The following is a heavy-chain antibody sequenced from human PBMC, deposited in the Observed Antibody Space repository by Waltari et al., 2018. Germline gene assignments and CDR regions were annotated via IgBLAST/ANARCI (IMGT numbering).Heavy chain of an antibody. CDR2: INYDGGAT. CDR3: ARGAAAYVRFWDL. D-gene: IGHD3-10*02. CDR1: GFSLSAHW. V-gene: IGHV3-7*03. J-gene: IGHJ4*02. Sequence: EVHLLESGGGLVQPGGSLRLSCAASGFSLSAHWMTWGRQAPGKGLEVVDNINYDGGATNHADSGNGRFLISRDNAKNSLYLQMNSVTAEDTAIYYCARGAAAYVRFWDLWGQGTMVTVSS.